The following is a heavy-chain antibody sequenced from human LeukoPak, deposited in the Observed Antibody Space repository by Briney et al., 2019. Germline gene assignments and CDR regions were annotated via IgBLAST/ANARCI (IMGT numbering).Heavy chain of an antibody. CDR1: GFTFGDYA. CDR2: INWVGDTT. D-gene: IGHD4-17*01. V-gene: IGHV3-43D*03. CDR3: AKDRQYGDYGGGDFFDS. J-gene: IGHJ4*02. Sequence: GGALRLSRAASGFTFGDYAVHWVRQAPGKGLQWISSINWVGDTTSYADSVKGRFTISRDNTKSSLYLQMHSLRSEDTALYYCAKDRQYGDYGGGDFFDSWGQGTLVTVSS.